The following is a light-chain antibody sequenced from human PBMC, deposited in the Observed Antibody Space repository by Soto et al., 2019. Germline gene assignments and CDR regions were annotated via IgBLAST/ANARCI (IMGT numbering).Light chain of an antibody. CDR3: SSYTGSNLVI. Sequence: QSVLTQPASVSGSPGQSITISCTGTTSDVGGYNYVSWYQQHPGKAPKLMIYELSNRPSGVSDRFSGSRSDNTASLTISGLQPDDEADYYCSSYTGSNLVIFGGGTKLTVL. CDR2: ELS. J-gene: IGLJ2*01. V-gene: IGLV2-14*01. CDR1: TSDVGGYNY.